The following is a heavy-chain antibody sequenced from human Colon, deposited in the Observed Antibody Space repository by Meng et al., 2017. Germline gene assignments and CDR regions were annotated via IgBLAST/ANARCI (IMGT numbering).Heavy chain of an antibody. CDR2: IYYSGST. CDR1: GGSVSSGSYY. CDR3: ARGASDYDFDY. Sequence: QGQLVEAGPGPVRPSETLALTCTVSGGSVSSGSYYWSWIRQPPGKGLEWIGYIYYSGSTNYNPSLKSRVTISVDTSKNQFSLKLSSVTAADTAVYYCARGASDYDFDYWGQGTLVTVSS. D-gene: IGHD3-22*01. V-gene: IGHV4-61*01. J-gene: IGHJ4*02.